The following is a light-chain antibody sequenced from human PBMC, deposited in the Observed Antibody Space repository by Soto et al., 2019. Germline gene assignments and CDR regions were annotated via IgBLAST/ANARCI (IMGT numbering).Light chain of an antibody. Sequence: EIVLTQSPATLSLSPGERATLSCRASQSVDSSYLAWYHQRPGQPPRLLIYGTSNRATGIPGRFGGSGSGTDFNLTISRPEPEDSAVYYCQQYGNSPLYSFGQGTKLEIK. J-gene: IGKJ2*01. V-gene: IGKV3-20*01. CDR1: QSVDSSY. CDR2: GTS. CDR3: QQYGNSPLYS.